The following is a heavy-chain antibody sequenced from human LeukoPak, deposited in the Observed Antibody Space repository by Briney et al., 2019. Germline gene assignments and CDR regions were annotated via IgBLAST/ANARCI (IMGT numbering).Heavy chain of an antibody. V-gene: IGHV3-21*01. CDR3: ARSDSSSWFTPHSLDY. D-gene: IGHD6-13*01. Sequence: PGGSLRLSCAASGFTFSSYSMNWVREAPGKGLEWVSSISSSSSYIYYAGSVKGRFTISRDNAKNSLYLQMDSLRAEDTAVYYCARSDSSSWFTPHSLDYCGQGTLVTVSS. CDR1: GFTFSSYS. J-gene: IGHJ4*02. CDR2: ISSSSSYI.